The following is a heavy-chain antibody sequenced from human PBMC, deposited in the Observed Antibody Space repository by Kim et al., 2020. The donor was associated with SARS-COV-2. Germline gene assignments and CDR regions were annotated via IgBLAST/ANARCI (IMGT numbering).Heavy chain of an antibody. Sequence: KYQAESVQGRVTSSRDNSKNTLYLQMNSLRAEDTAVYYCAKISSSGSMDVWGQGTTVTVSS. V-gene: IGHV3-30*02. J-gene: IGHJ6*02. CDR3: AKISSSGSMDV. CDR2: K. D-gene: IGHD3-22*01.